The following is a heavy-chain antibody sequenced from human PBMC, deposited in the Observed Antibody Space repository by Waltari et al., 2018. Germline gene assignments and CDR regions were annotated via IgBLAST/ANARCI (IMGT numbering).Heavy chain of an antibody. CDR1: GYDFTLFG. D-gene: IGHD3-22*01. CDR3: ARPDYYDTTTFYAH. Sequence: QVSLLQSGPEMTKPGASVRVSCKASGYDFTLFGISWVRQGPGQSLEWMGWSSPDTGNTEYAQKFQDRSTLTAHTSTSTIFMELRSLKSDDTAVYYCARPDYYDTTTFYAHWGQCTLVTVSS. J-gene: IGHJ1*01. CDR2: SSPDTGNT. V-gene: IGHV1-18*01.